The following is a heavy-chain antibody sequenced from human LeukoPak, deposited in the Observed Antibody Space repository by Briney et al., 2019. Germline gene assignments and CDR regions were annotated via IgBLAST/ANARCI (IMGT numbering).Heavy chain of an antibody. CDR1: GFGFSSCS. D-gene: IGHD2-15*01. Sequence: GGSLRLSCAASGFGFSSCSMNWVRQAPGKGLEWISSISSSSYIYYADSVKGRFTISRGNAKNSLYLQMNSLRAGDTAVYYCARDQGAYCSGGSCTAFDIWGQGAMVTVSS. CDR2: ISSSSYI. CDR3: ARDQGAYCSGGSCTAFDI. J-gene: IGHJ3*02. V-gene: IGHV3-21*01.